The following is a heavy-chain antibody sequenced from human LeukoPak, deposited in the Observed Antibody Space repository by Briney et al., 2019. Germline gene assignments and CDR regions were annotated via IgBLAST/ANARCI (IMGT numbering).Heavy chain of an antibody. Sequence: PGGSLTLSCATSGFTFSHYGMHWVRQASGKGLEWVAGISSFDGSDKYYADSVRGRFTISRDNSRNTVYLQMNTLRPDDTAVYYCAKWSGDRPLYYFDYWGQGALVTVSS. J-gene: IGHJ4*02. CDR1: GFTFSHYG. D-gene: IGHD3-3*01. CDR3: AKWSGDRPLYYFDY. V-gene: IGHV3-30*18. CDR2: ISSFDGSDK.